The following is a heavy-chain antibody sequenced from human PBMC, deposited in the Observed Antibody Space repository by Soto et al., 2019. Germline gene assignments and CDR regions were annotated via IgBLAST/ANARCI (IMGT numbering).Heavy chain of an antibody. J-gene: IGHJ6*02. CDR3: ARVRFPYGMDV. D-gene: IGHD3-3*01. CDR1: GFTLSSYW. CDR2: INSDGSST. Sequence: GGSLRLSCAASGFTLSSYWMHWVRQAPGKGLVWVSRINSDGSSTSYADSVKGRFTISRDNAKNTLYLQMNSLRAEDTAVYYCARVRFPYGMDVWGQGTTVTVSS. V-gene: IGHV3-74*01.